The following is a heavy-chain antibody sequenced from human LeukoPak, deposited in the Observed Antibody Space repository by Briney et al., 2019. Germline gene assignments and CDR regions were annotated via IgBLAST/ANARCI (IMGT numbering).Heavy chain of an antibody. D-gene: IGHD3-22*01. J-gene: IGHJ4*02. Sequence: GGSLRLSCVASGFTFSRYWMSWVRQVPRKGLEWVANIKQGGGEIYYVDSVKGRFTISRDNAKNSLYLQMNSLRAEDTAAYYCARDKGDYDTSGSLFVFGGQGTLVTVSS. CDR2: IKQGGGEI. CDR1: GFTFSRYW. V-gene: IGHV3-7*03. CDR3: ARDKGDYDTSGSLFVF.